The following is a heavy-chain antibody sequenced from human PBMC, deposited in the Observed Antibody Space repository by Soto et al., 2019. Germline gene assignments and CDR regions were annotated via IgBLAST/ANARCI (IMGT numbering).Heavy chain of an antibody. J-gene: IGHJ6*02. CDR1: GFTFSSYA. CDR3: ARPRGYFDWFYGMDV. Sequence: GESLKISCAASGFTFSSYAMHWVRQAPGKGLEWVAVISYDGSNKYYADSVKGRFTISRDNSKNTLYLQMNSLRAEDTAVYYCARPRGYFDWFYGMDVWGQGTTVTVSS. V-gene: IGHV3-30-3*01. D-gene: IGHD3-9*01. CDR2: ISYDGSNK.